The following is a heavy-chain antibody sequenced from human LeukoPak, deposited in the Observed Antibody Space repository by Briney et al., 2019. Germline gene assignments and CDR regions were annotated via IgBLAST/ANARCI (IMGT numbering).Heavy chain of an antibody. D-gene: IGHD6-19*01. J-gene: IGHJ6*03. CDR3: ARDSAVASYYYYYMDV. Sequence: SETLSLTCTVSGGSISSSSYYWGWIRQPPGKGLEWIGSIHYSGSTNYNPSLKSRVTISVDTSKNQFSLKLSSVTAADTAVYYCARDSAVASYYYYYMDVWGKGTTVTISS. V-gene: IGHV4-39*07. CDR1: GGSISSSSYY. CDR2: IHYSGST.